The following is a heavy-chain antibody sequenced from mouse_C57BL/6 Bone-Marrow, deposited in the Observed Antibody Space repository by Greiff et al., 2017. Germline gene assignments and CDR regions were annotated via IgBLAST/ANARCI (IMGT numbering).Heavy chain of an antibody. J-gene: IGHJ3*01. CDR3: ARAWAWFAY. D-gene: IGHD4-1*01. Sequence: EVKLVESGPGLVKPSQSLSLTCSVTGYSITSGYYWNWIRQFPGNKLEWMGYISYDGSNNYNPSLKNRISITRDTSKNQFFLKLNSVTTEDTATYYCARAWAWFAYWGQGTLVTVSA. CDR1: GYSITSGYY. V-gene: IGHV3-6*01. CDR2: ISYDGSN.